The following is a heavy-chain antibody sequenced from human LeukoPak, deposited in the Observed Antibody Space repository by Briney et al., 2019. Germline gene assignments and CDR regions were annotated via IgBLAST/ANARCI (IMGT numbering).Heavy chain of an antibody. D-gene: IGHD4-17*01. CDR2: IYYSGST. CDR3: ARVKTDYGDYVVDY. Sequence: SETLSLTCTVSGGSISSYYWSWIRQPPGRGLEWIGYIYYSGSTNYNPSLKSRVTISVDTSKNQFSLKLSSVTAADTAVYYCARVKTDYGDYVVDYWGQGTLVTVSS. CDR1: GGSISSYY. J-gene: IGHJ4*02. V-gene: IGHV4-59*01.